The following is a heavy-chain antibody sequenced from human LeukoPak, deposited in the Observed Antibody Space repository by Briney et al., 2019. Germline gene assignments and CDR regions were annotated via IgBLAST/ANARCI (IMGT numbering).Heavy chain of an antibody. CDR2: INPNSGGT. CDR1: GYTFTGYY. CDR3: ARDRAYSSGRDDTFDL. V-gene: IGHV1-2*02. J-gene: IGHJ3*01. D-gene: IGHD3-22*01. Sequence: ASVKVSCKASGYTFTGYYMHWVRQAPGQGLEWMGWINPNSGGTNYAQKFQGRVTMTRDTSISTAYMELSRLRLDDTAVYYCARDRAYSSGRDDTFDLWGQGTMVIVSS.